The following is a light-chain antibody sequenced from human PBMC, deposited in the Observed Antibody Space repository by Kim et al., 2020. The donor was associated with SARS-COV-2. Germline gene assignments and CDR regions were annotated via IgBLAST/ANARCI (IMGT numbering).Light chain of an antibody. CDR2: AAS. J-gene: IGKJ1*01. V-gene: IGKV1-39*01. CDR1: QSISTY. CDR3: QQSYSTPRT. Sequence: DIRMTQSPSSLSASVRDRVTITCRASQSISTYLNWYQQKPGQAPKVLIYAASSLQSGVPSRFSGSGSGTDFTLTIRSLQPEDFATYYCQQSYSTPRTFGQGTKVDIK.